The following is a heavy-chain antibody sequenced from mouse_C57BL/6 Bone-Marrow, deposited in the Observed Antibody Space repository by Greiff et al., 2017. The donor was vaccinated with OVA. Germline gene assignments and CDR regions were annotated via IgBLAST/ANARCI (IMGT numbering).Heavy chain of an antibody. CDR1: GFTFSSYA. V-gene: IGHV5-4*01. Sequence: EVMLVESGGGLVKPGGSLKLSCAASGFTFSSYAMSWVRQTPEKRLAWVATISDGGSYTYYPDNVKGRFTSSRDNAKNNLYLQMSHLKSEDTAMYYCAREGDYYAMDYWGQGTSVTVSS. CDR2: ISDGGSYT. J-gene: IGHJ4*01. CDR3: AREGDYYAMDY.